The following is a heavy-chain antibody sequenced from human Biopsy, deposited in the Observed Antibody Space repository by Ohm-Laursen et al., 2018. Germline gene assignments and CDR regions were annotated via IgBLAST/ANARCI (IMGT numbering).Heavy chain of an antibody. J-gene: IGHJ4*02. CDR3: TLEGAGFDN. D-gene: IGHD3-10*01. CDR2: IRSKAKSYAT. Sequence: SLRLSCTASGFTFSASAVHWVRQASGKGLEWVGRIRSKAKSYATAYAASVTGRFTISRDVSKNTTYLQMNSLKPEDMAVYYCTLEGAGFDNWGQGTLVTVSS. V-gene: IGHV3-73*01. CDR1: GFTFSASA.